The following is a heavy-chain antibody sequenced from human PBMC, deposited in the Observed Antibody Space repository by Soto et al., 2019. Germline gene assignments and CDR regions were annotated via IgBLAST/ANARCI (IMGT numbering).Heavy chain of an antibody. D-gene: IGHD6-6*01. CDR1: GYTFTSYY. Sequence: ASVKVSCKASGYTFTSYYMHWVRQAPGQGLEWMGIINPSGGSTSYAQKFQGRVTMTRDTSTSTVYMELSSLRSEDTAVYYCAREGYSSSSQRGPFDSWGQGPLVTVS. CDR3: AREGYSSSSQRGPFDS. CDR2: INPSGGST. V-gene: IGHV1-46*01. J-gene: IGHJ4*02.